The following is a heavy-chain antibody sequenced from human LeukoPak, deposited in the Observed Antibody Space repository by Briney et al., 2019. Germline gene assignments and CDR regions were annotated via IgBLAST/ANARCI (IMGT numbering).Heavy chain of an antibody. V-gene: IGHV1-2*02. CDR2: INPNSGGT. J-gene: IGHJ4*02. CDR3: AREKDYDFWSGYYKGFYYFDY. D-gene: IGHD3-3*01. CDR1: GYTFTGYY. Sequence: ASVKVSCKASGYTFTGYYMHWVRQAPGQGLEWMGWINPNSGGTNYAQKFQGRVTMTRDTSISTAYMELSRLRSDDTAVYYCAREKDYDFWSGYYKGFYYFDYWGQGTLVTVSS.